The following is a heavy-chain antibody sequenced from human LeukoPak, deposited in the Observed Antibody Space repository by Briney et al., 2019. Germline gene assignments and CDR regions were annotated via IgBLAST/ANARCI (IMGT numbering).Heavy chain of an antibody. J-gene: IGHJ2*01. V-gene: IGHV4-61*02. D-gene: IGHD4-11*01. CDR1: GGSISSGTYY. CDR3: ARERLDYWYFDL. Sequence: SETLSLACNVSGGSISSGTYYWSWIRQPGGKGLEWIGRIYISGSTNYNPSLKSRVTVSVDTSKNQFSLKLTSVTAADTAIYFCARERLDYWYFDLWGRGTLVTVSS. CDR2: IYISGST.